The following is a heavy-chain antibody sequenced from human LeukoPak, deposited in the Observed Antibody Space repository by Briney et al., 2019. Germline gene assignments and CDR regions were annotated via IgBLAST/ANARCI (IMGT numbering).Heavy chain of an antibody. D-gene: IGHD3-16*02. Sequence: GGSLRLSCAASGFTFSTYIMNWVRQTPGKGLEWVSSIGTSTSYIYYADSVKGRFTISRDNAKNSLYLEMNSLRAEDTAVYYCARDYFTFGGVIVASWGQGTLVTVSS. CDR3: ARDYFTFGGVIVAS. V-gene: IGHV3-21*01. CDR1: GFTFSTYI. CDR2: IGTSTSYI. J-gene: IGHJ5*02.